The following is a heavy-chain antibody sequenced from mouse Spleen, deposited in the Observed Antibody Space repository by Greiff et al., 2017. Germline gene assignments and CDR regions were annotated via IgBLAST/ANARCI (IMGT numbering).Heavy chain of an antibody. Sequence: VQLQQSGPGLVKPSQSLSLTCSVTGYSITSGYYWNWIRQFPGNKLEWMGYISYDGSNNYNPSLKNRISITRDTSKNQFFLKLNSVTTEDTATYYCARDPLAYWYFDVWGAGTTVTVSS. CDR3: ARDPLAYWYFDV. V-gene: IGHV3-6*01. CDR1: GYSITSGYY. CDR2: ISYDGSN. J-gene: IGHJ1*01.